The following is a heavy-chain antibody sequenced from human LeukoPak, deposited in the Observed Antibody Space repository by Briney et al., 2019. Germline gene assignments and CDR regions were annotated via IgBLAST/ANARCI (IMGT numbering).Heavy chain of an antibody. V-gene: IGHV4-39*07. D-gene: IGHD2-2*01. CDR3: ARVRYCSTNRCYDREFDN. CDR2: IYYSGST. J-gene: IGHJ4*02. Sequence: SETLSLTCTVSGGSISSSSYCWGWIRQPPGKGLEWIGTIYYSGSTYYNPSLKSRVTISVDTSKNQFSLKLNSVTAADTAVYYCARVRYCSTNRCYDREFDNWGQGTLVTVSS. CDR1: GGSISSSSYC.